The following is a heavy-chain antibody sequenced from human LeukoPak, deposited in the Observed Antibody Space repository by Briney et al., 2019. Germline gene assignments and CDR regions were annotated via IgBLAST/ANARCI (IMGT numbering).Heavy chain of an antibody. CDR1: GGSISSSNW. J-gene: IGHJ4*02. Sequence: SGTLSLTCAVSGGSISSSNWWSWVRQPPGKGLEWIGEIYHSGSTNYNPSLKSRVTIPVDKSKNQFSLKLSSVTAADTAVYYCARDVYCGGDCSYFDSWGQGTLVTVSS. CDR2: IYHSGST. D-gene: IGHD2-21*02. CDR3: ARDVYCGGDCSYFDS. V-gene: IGHV4-4*02.